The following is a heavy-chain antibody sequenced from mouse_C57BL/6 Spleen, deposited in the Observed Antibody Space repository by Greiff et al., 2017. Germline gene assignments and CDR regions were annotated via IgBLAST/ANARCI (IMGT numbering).Heavy chain of an antibody. CDR1: GYTFTDYY. Sequence: VQLQQSGPELVKPGASVKISCKASGYTFTDYYMNWVKQSHGKSLEWIGDINPNNGGTSYNQKFKGKATLTVDKSSSPAYMELRSLTSEDSAVYYWARTDYFDYWGQGTTLTVSS. CDR3: ARTDYFDY. V-gene: IGHV1-26*01. J-gene: IGHJ2*01. CDR2: INPNNGGT.